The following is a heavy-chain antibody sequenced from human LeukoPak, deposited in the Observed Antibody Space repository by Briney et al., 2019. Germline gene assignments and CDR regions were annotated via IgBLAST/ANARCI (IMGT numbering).Heavy chain of an antibody. CDR1: GGSISSSSYY. J-gene: IGHJ6*03. CDR3: ARLSGGSYYYYYYYMDV. Sequence: KSSETLSLTCTVSGGSISSSSYYWSWIRQPPGKGLEWIGEINHSGSTNYDPSLKSRVTISVDTFKNQFSLKLSSVTAADTAVYYCARLSGGSYYYYYYYMDVWGKGTTVTVSS. V-gene: IGHV4-39*07. D-gene: IGHD1-26*01. CDR2: INHSGST.